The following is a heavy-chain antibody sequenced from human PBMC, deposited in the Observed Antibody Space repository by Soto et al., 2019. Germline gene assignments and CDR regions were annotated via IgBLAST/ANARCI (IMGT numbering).Heavy chain of an antibody. CDR3: VSPERRTSGNSLFGSMDV. D-gene: IGHD3-22*01. J-gene: IGHJ6*02. CDR2: FCYSGST. V-gene: IGHV4-39*01. Sequence: XETLSLTWTCSGASIRSSIYCLGLVRQPPGKGLQWIGSFCYSGSTYYNPSLERRLTISVDTSKNQFSLNLDSVTAADTAVYYCVSPERRTSGNSLFGSMDVWGQGTTVTVSS. CDR1: GASIRSSIYC.